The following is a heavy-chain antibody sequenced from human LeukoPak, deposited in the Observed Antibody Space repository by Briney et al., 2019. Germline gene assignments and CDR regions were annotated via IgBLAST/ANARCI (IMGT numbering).Heavy chain of an antibody. CDR3: AIDSRGYEYVGFFDY. CDR1: GFTFSSYA. Sequence: GGSLRLSCAASGFTFSSYAMSWVRQAPGKGLEWVSAISGSGGSTYYADSVKGWFTISRDNSKNTLYLQMNSLRDEDTAVYYCAIDSRGYEYVGFFDYWGQGTLVTVSS. CDR2: ISGSGGST. J-gene: IGHJ4*02. D-gene: IGHD5-12*01. V-gene: IGHV3-23*01.